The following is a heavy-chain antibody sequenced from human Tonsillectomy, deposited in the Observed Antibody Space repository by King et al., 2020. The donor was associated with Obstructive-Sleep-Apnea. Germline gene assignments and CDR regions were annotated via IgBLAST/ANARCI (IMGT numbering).Heavy chain of an antibody. V-gene: IGHV1-2*02. CDR1: GYTFTGYY. J-gene: IGHJ4*02. D-gene: IGHD3-9*01. CDR3: ARPFNNDILIGYSRDY. CDR2: INPNSGGT. Sequence: QLVQSGAEVKKPGASVKVSCKASGYTFTGYYIHWVRQAPGQGLEWMGWINPNSGGTNYAQKFLGRVTMTRDTSISTAYMELTGLRSDDTAVYYCARPFNNDILIGYSRDYWGQGTLVTVSS.